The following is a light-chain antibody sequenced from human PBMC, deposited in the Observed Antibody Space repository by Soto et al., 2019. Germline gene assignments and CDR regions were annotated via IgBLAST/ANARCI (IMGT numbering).Light chain of an antibody. CDR1: SSDVGGYNY. CDR3: SSYTSSSNKV. CDR2: DVS. Sequence: QSALTQPASVSGSPGQSIIISCTGTSSDVGGYNYVSWYQQHPGKAPKLMIYDVSNRPSGVSNRFSGSKSGNTASLTISGLQAEDEADYYCSSYTSSSNKVFGGGTKLTVL. J-gene: IGLJ2*01. V-gene: IGLV2-14*01.